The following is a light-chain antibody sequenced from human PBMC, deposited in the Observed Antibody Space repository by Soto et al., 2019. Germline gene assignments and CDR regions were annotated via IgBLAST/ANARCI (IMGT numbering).Light chain of an antibody. CDR2: EVN. J-gene: IGLJ7*01. Sequence: QSALTQPASVSGSPGQSITISCTGTNSDVGGYKFVSWYQQHPDKAPRLLLYEVNKLPSGVSDRFSGSKSGNTASLTISGLQAEDEADYFCISSTGRSTPVFGGGTQLTVL. CDR1: NSDVGGYKF. V-gene: IGLV2-14*01. CDR3: ISSTGRSTPV.